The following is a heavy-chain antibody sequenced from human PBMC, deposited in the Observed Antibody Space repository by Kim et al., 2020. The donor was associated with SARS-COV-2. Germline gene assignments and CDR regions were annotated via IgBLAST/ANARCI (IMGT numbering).Heavy chain of an antibody. CDR2: ISGSGTTT. Sequence: GGSLRLSCAASGFTFSNYAMSWVRQAPGKGLEWVSDISGSGTTTYYADSVKGRFTISRDNSKNTLYLQMNSLRAEDTAVYYCAIYTNIWYWSFYYWGQGTLVTVSS. V-gene: IGHV3-23*01. CDR1: GFTFSNYA. CDR3: AIYTNIWYWSFYY. J-gene: IGHJ4*02. D-gene: IGHD2-8*02.